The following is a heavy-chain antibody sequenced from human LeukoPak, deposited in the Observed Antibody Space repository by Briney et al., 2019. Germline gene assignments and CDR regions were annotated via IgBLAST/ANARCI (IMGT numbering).Heavy chain of an antibody. Sequence: GRSLRLSCAASGFTFSSYGMHWVRQAPGKGLEWVAVIWYDGSNKYYADSVKGRFTISRDNSKNTLYLQMNSPRAEDTAVYYCARRGGPVTDDAFDIWGQGTMVTASS. V-gene: IGHV3-33*01. D-gene: IGHD2-21*02. J-gene: IGHJ3*02. CDR2: IWYDGSNK. CDR1: GFTFSSYG. CDR3: ARRGGPVTDDAFDI.